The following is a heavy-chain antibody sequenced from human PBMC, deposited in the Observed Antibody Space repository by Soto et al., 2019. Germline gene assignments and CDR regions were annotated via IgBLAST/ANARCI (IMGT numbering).Heavy chain of an antibody. D-gene: IGHD5-12*01. CDR2: IKQDGSEK. J-gene: IGHJ6*02. CDR1: GFTFSSYW. V-gene: IGHV3-7*05. Sequence: GESLKISCAASGFTFSSYWMSWVRQAPGKGLEWVANIKQDGSEKYYVDSVKGRFTISRDNAKNSLYLQMNSLRAEDTAVYYCARDRERGSGYEYYYYYGMDVWGQGTTVTVSS. CDR3: ARDRERGSGYEYYYYYGMDV.